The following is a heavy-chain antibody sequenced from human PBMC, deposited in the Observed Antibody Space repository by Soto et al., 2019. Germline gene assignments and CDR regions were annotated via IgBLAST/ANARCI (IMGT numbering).Heavy chain of an antibody. Sequence: SETLSLTCTVSGGSISSSSYYWGWIRQPPGKGLEWIGSIYYSASTYYNPSLKSRVTISVDTSKNQFSLKLSSVTAADTAVYYCARRRIAVAGTEDYYFDYWGQGTLVTVSS. CDR1: GGSISSSSYY. CDR2: IYYSAST. V-gene: IGHV4-39*01. CDR3: ARRRIAVAGTEDYYFDY. J-gene: IGHJ4*02. D-gene: IGHD6-19*01.